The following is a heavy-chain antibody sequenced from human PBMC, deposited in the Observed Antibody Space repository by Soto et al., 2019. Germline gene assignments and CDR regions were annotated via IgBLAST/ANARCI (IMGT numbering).Heavy chain of an antibody. D-gene: IGHD6-19*01. Sequence: ASVKVSCKASGYTFTSYAMHWVREAPGQRLEWMGWINAGNGNTKYSQKFQGRVTITRDTSASTAYMELSSLRSEDTAVYYCARERVAGTEMDYYYYGMDVWGQGTTVTVSS. CDR3: ARERVAGTEMDYYYYGMDV. CDR2: INAGNGNT. V-gene: IGHV1-3*01. J-gene: IGHJ6*02. CDR1: GYTFTSYA.